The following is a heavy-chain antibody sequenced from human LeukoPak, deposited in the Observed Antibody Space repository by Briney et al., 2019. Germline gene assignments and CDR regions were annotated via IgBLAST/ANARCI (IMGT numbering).Heavy chain of an antibody. CDR1: GFTFSSYA. CDR2: ISYDGSNK. Sequence: GGSLRLSCAASGFTFSSYAMHWVRQAPGKGLEWVALISYDGSNKYHADSVKGRFTISRDNSKNTLYLQMNSLRSEDTAVYYCARFYYDSSGYYNAFDIWGQGTMVTVSS. V-gene: IGHV3-30*04. J-gene: IGHJ3*02. D-gene: IGHD3-22*01. CDR3: ARFYYDSSGYYNAFDI.